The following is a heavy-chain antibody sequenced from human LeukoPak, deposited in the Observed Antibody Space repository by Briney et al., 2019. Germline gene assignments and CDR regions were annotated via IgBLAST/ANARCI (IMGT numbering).Heavy chain of an antibody. D-gene: IGHD2-2*02. CDR3: ARDSGSGCSSTSCYTNWLDP. Sequence: SETLSLTCTVSGYSISSGYYWGWIRQPPGKGLEWIGSIYHSGSTYYNPSLKSRVTISVDTSKNQFSLKLSSVTAADTAVYYCARDSGSGCSSTSCYTNWLDPWGQGTLVTVSS. J-gene: IGHJ5*02. V-gene: IGHV4-38-2*02. CDR1: GYSISSGYY. CDR2: IYHSGST.